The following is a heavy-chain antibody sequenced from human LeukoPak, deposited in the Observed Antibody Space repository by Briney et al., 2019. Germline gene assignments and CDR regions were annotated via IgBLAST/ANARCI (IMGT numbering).Heavy chain of an antibody. CDR2: ISDDGSKK. D-gene: IGHD3-10*01. Sequence: GGSLRLSCAASGFTFSSHGMHWVRQAPGKGLEWVAVISDDGSKKLYGESVKGRFTISRDNSENTVYLQMNSLRGEDTAVYYCAKDRAFQAAGVTDYWGQGTLVTVSS. V-gene: IGHV3-30*18. CDR1: GFTFSSHG. CDR3: AKDRAFQAAGVTDY. J-gene: IGHJ4*02.